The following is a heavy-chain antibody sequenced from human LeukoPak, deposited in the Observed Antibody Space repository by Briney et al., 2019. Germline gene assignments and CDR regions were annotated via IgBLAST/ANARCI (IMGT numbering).Heavy chain of an antibody. CDR3: AREPGLARSTFFDY. D-gene: IGHD3-16*01. J-gene: IGHJ4*02. CDR1: GYTFTSYG. V-gene: IGHV1-18*01. Sequence: ASVRVSCKASGYTFTSYGISWVRQAPGQGLEWMGWISAFNGNTNYAQKFRGRVTMTTEASTSTAYMELRSLRSDDTAFYYCAREPGLARSTFFDYWGQGTLVTVST. CDR2: ISAFNGNT.